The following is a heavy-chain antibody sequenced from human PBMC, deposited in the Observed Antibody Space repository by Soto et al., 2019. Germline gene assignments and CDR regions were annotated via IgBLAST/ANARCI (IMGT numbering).Heavy chain of an antibody. V-gene: IGHV1-18*01. Sequence: QVQLVQSESEVKKPGASVKVSCKTSGYMFTSFGITWVRQAPGQGLEWVGWINAYSGHTDYPQKFQGRVTMTTDTSTNTAYMELRSLESYDTAVYYCGRGLRCAEYADYCYFDYWGQGTLLTVSS. CDR3: GRGLRCAEYADYCYFDY. CDR1: GYMFTSFG. D-gene: IGHD4-17*01. CDR2: INAYSGHT. J-gene: IGHJ4*02.